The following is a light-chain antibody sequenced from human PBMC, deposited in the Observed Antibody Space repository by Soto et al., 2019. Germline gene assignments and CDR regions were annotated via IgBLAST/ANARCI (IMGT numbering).Light chain of an antibody. V-gene: IGKV3-11*01. CDR3: QQRSNWPPKIT. J-gene: IGKJ5*01. CDR1: QSVSIY. CDR2: XAS. Sequence: EIVLAQSPATLSLSPGERATLSCRASQSVSIYLAWYQQKPGQAPRLLIYXASNRATGIPDRFSGSGSGTDFTLTTSSLEPEDFAVYYCQQRSNWPPKITFGQGTRLDIK.